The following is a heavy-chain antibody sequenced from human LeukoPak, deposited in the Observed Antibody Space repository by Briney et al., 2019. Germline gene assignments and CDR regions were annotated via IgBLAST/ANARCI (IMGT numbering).Heavy chain of an antibody. CDR3: ARGDNIAAAAHFDY. CDR1: GGSISSYY. V-gene: IGHV4-59*01. J-gene: IGHJ4*02. D-gene: IGHD6-13*01. Sequence: PSETLSLTCTVSGGSISSYYWSWIRQPPGKGLEWIGYIYYSGSTNYNPSLKSRVTISVDTSKNQFSLKLSSVTAADTAVYYCARGDNIAAAAHFDYWGQGTLVTVSS. CDR2: IYYSGST.